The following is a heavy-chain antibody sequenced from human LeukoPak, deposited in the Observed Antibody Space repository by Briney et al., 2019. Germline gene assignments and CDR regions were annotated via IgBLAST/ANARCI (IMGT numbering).Heavy chain of an antibody. CDR1: GGSFSGYY. CDR3: ARTRGYCSSTSCRNFDY. D-gene: IGHD2-2*01. CDR2: INHSGST. V-gene: IGHV4-34*01. Sequence: SETLSLTCAVYGGSFSGYYWSWIRQRPGKGLEWIGEINHSGSTNYNPSLKSRVTISVDTSKNQFSLKLSSVTAADTAVYYCARTRGYCSSTSCRNFDYWGQGTLVTVSS. J-gene: IGHJ4*02.